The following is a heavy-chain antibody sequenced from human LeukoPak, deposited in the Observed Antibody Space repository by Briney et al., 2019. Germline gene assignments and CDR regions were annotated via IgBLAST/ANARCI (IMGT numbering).Heavy chain of an antibody. D-gene: IGHD2-15*01. CDR1: GGTFSSYA. CDR3: ARAVVVVAAPFDY. CDR2: IIPIFGTA. Sequence: GASVKVSCKASGGTFSSYAISWVRQAPGQGLEWMGGIIPIFGTANYAQKFQGRVTITADESTSTAYMELSSLRSEDTAVYYCARAVVVVAAPFDYWGQGSLVTVSS. J-gene: IGHJ4*02. V-gene: IGHV1-69*13.